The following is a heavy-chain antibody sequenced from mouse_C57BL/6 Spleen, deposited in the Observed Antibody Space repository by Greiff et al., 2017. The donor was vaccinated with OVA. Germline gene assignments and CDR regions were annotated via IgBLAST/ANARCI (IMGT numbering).Heavy chain of an antibody. CDR1: GYSIPSGYY. J-gene: IGHJ1*03. Sequence: EVTLQESGPGLVKPSQSLSLTCPVTGYSIPSGYYWNWIRQFPGNQLEWMGYISYDGCNNFNPSLKNRIPITRDTSKNQYFLKLKSVTTEDTATYNCARGRGNYGWYFDVWGTGTTVTVSS. CDR2: ISYDGCN. D-gene: IGHD2-1*01. CDR3: ARGRGNYGWYFDV. V-gene: IGHV3-6*01.